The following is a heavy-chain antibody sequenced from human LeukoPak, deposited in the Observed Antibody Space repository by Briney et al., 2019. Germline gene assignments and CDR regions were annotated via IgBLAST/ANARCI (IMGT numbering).Heavy chain of an antibody. J-gene: IGHJ3*02. D-gene: IGHD6-19*01. CDR3: ARRIAVAGYNDAFDI. CDR2: IYYSGST. Sequence: SETLSLTCTVSGGSISSSSYYWSWIRQPPGKGLEWIGYIYYSGSTNYNPSLKSRVTISVDTSKNQFSLKLSSVTAADTAVYYCARRIAVAGYNDAFDIWGQGTMVTVSS. CDR1: GGSISSSSYY. V-gene: IGHV4-61*05.